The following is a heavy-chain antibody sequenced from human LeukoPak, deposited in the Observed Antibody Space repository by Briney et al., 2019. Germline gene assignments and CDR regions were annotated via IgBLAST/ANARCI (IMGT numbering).Heavy chain of an antibody. V-gene: IGHV4-61*02. D-gene: IGHD5-24*01. CDR1: GGSISSDNYY. CDR3: LLRRDGYTHFDY. CDR2: IYTSGST. J-gene: IGHJ4*02. Sequence: PSQTLSLTCTVSGGSISSDNYYGNWIRQPAGKGLEWMGRIYTSGSTNYNPSLKTRVTISIDTSKNQFSLKLTPVTAADPAVYYCLLRRDGYTHFDYWGQGTLVTVSS.